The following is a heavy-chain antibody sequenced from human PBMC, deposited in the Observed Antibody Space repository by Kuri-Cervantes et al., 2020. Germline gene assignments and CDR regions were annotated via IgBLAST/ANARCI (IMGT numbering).Heavy chain of an antibody. J-gene: IGHJ4*02. Sequence: SCKASGYTFTSYDINWVRQATGQGLEWMAVISYDGSNKYYADSVKGRFTISRDNSKNTLYLQMNSLRAEDTAVYYCATPGGLSLPYYFDYWGQGTLVTVSS. V-gene: IGHV3-30*16. CDR3: ATPGGLSLPYYFDY. D-gene: IGHD2-8*02. CDR1: GYTFTSYD. CDR2: ISYDGSNK.